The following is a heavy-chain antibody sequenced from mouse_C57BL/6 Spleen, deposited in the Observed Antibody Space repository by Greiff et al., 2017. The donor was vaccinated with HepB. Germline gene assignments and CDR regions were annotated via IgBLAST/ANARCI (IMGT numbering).Heavy chain of an antibody. CDR3: TTWGSNYVDWYFDG. D-gene: IGHD2-5*01. V-gene: IGHV14-1*01. CDR1: GFNIKDYY. CDR2: IDPEDGDT. Sequence: VQLQQSGAELVRPGASVKLSCTASGFNIKDYYMHWVKQRPEQGLEWIGRIDPEDGDTEYAPKFQGKATMPADTSSNTAYLQLSSLTSEDTDVYDCTTWGSNYVDWYFDGWGTGTTDTVAS. J-gene: IGHJ1*03.